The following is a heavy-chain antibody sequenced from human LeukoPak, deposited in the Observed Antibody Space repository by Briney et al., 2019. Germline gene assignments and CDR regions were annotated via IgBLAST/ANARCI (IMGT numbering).Heavy chain of an antibody. CDR2: IYYSGGT. V-gene: IGHV4-39*01. CDR1: GGSISSSSYY. J-gene: IGHJ4*02. CDR3: ASDRSLIASLYYFDN. Sequence: SSQSLSLTCTVSGGSISSSSYYWGWIRQPPEKGLEWVGSIYYSGGTYHNPSLKNRVTISVDTSKNQFSLKLSSVTAADTAVYYCASDRSLIASLYYFDNWGQGTLVTVSS. D-gene: IGHD3-22*01.